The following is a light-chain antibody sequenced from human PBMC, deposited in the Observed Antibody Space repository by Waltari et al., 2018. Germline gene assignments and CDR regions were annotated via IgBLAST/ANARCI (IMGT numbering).Light chain of an antibody. CDR3: SSWDISLNAHV. J-gene: IGLJ1*01. CDR1: TNNVCIQG. CDR2: RNN. V-gene: IGLV10-54*04. Sequence: HALLTQTPSASKGLRQTATLTSTLSTNNVCIQGALSLQPHHAHPPNPLSYRNNNRPSGISERFSASRSGNTASLTITGLQPEDEADYYCSSWDISLNAHVFGTGTKVTVL.